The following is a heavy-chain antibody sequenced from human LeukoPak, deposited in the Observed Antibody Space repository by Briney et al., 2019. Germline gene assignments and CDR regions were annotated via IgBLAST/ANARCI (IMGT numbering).Heavy chain of an antibody. CDR2: IYYSGST. CDR1: GGSISCGGYY. D-gene: IGHD3-22*01. V-gene: IGHV4-31*03. J-gene: IGHJ5*02. Sequence: SETLSLTCTVSGGSISCGGYYWSWIRQHPGKVLEWLGYIYYSGSTYYNPSLKSRVTISVDTSKNQFSLKLSSVTAADTAVYYCARQSDSDYYDSSGYPLPPKTWGQGTLVTVSS. CDR3: ARQSDSDYYDSSGYPLPPKT.